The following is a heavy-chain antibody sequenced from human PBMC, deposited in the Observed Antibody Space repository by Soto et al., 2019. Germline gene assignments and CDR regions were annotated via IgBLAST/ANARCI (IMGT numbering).Heavy chain of an antibody. D-gene: IGHD3-22*01. CDR2: IYYSGST. CDR1: GGSISSGDYY. Sequence: SETLSLTCTVSGGSISSGDYYWSWIRQPPGKGLEWIGYIYYSGSTYYNPSLKSRVSISVDTSKDQFSLKLSSVTAADTAVYYCASSLYYYDSSGYYLEWFDPWGQGTLVTVSS. CDR3: ASSLYYYDSSGYYLEWFDP. J-gene: IGHJ5*02. V-gene: IGHV4-30-4*01.